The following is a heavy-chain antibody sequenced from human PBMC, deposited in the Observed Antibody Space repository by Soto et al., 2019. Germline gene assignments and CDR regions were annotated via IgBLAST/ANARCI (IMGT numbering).Heavy chain of an antibody. CDR1: GGTFSSYA. D-gene: IGHD5-12*01. CDR2: IIPILGTA. J-gene: IGHJ3*02. CDR3: ARQRDGYNNAFDI. V-gene: IGHV1-69*13. Sequence: ASVKVSCKASGGTFSSYAISWVRQAPGQGLEWMGGIIPILGTANYAQKFQGRVTITADESTSTAYMELSSLRSEDTAVYYCARQRDGYNNAFDIWGQGTMVTVSS.